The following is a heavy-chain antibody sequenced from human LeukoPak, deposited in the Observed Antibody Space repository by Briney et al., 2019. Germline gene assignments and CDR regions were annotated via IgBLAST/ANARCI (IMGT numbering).Heavy chain of an antibody. V-gene: IGHV3-23*01. CDR1: GFTFSSYA. J-gene: IGHJ6*02. CDR2: ISGSGGST. D-gene: IGHD2-8*01. CDR3: AKDRMDYYGMDV. Sequence: PGGSLRLSCAASGFTFSSYAMSWVRQAPGKGLEWVSAISGSGGSTYYADSVKGRFTISRDNSKNTLYPQMNSLRAEDTAVYYCAKDRMDYYGMDVWGQGTTVTVSS.